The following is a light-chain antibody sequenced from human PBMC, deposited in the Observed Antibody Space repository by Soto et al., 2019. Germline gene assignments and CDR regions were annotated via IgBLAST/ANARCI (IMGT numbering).Light chain of an antibody. V-gene: IGKV1-5*01. CDR3: QQYNSYSRT. Sequence: DITQTQSPSTLSASVGDRVTITWRASQSISSWLAWYQQKPGKAPKLLIYDASSLESGVPSRFSGSGSGTEFTLTISSLQPDDFAPYYCQQYNSYSRTFGQGGNVDI. J-gene: IGKJ1*01. CDR1: QSISSW. CDR2: DAS.